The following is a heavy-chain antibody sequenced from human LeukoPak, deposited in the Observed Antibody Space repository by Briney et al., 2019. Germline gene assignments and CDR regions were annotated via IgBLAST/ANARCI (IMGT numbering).Heavy chain of an antibody. Sequence: GASVKVSCKASGYTFTSYGISWVRQAPGQGLEWMGWISAYNGNTNYAQKLQGRVTMTTDTSTSTAYMGLRSLRSDDTAVYYCARRGGSSYYYGMDVWGQGTTVTVSS. CDR1: GYTFTSYG. J-gene: IGHJ6*02. CDR2: ISAYNGNT. D-gene: IGHD6-6*01. CDR3: ARRGGSSYYYGMDV. V-gene: IGHV1-18*01.